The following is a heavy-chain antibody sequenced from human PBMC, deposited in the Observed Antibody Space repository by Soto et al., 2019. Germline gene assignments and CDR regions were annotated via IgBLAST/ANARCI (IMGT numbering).Heavy chain of an antibody. CDR2: ISSNGGST. CDR1: GFTFSSYA. CDR3: ARSRITFGGVIVTIDY. J-gene: IGHJ4*02. D-gene: IGHD3-16*02. Sequence: PGGSLRLSCAASGFTFSSYAMHWARQAPGKGLEYVSAISSNGGSTYYANSVKGRFTISRDNSKNTLYLQMGSLRAEDMAVYYCARSRITFGGVIVTIDYWGQGTLVTVSS. V-gene: IGHV3-64*01.